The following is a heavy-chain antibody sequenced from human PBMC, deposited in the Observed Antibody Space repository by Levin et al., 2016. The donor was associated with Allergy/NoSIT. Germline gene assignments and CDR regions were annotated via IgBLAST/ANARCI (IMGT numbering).Heavy chain of an antibody. CDR2: IRYDGSNK. CDR3: AKDEPDYGDRVAPVDC. V-gene: IGHV3-30*02. D-gene: IGHD4-17*01. J-gene: IGHJ4*02. Sequence: WIRQPPGKGLEWVAFIRYDGSNKYYADSVKGRFTISRDNSKNTLYLQMNSLRAEDTAVYYCAKDEPDYGDRVAPVDCWGQGTLVTVSS.